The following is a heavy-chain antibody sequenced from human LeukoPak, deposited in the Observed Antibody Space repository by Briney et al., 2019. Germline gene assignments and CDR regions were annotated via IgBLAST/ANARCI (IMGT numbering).Heavy chain of an antibody. D-gene: IGHD1-7*01. CDR2: IIPIFGTA. CDR3: ARMGMAGTTSSGY. CDR1: GGTFSSYA. Sequence: SVKVSCKASGGTFSSYAISWVRQAPGQGLEWMGGIIPIFGTANYAQKFQGRVTITADESTSTAYMELRSLRSDDTAVYYCARMGMAGTTSSGYWGQGTLVTVSS. J-gene: IGHJ4*02. V-gene: IGHV1-69*13.